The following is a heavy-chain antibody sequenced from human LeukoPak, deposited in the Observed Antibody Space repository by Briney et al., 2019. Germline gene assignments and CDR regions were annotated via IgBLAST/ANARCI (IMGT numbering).Heavy chain of an antibody. CDR3: ARDSSGPAY. CDR1: GFTFSNYW. V-gene: IGHV3-66*01. J-gene: IGHJ4*02. D-gene: IGHD2/OR15-2a*01. Sequence: GGSLRLSCAASGFTFSNYWMSWVRQAPGKGLEWVSVIYSSGGTYSADSVKDRFTISRDNSKNTLYLQMNSLRAEDTAVNYCARDSSGPAYWGQGTLVTVSS. CDR2: IYSSGGT.